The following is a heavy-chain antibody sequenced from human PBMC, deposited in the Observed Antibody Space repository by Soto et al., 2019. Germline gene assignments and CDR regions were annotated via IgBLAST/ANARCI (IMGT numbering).Heavy chain of an antibody. Sequence: GCLTLSCAASGITYSRYAMSGLRSAPGKGLEWVSAISGSGGSTYYADSVEGRFTISRDNSKNTLYLQMNSLRAEDTAVYYCAKGPPKSLSDYFDYWGQGTLVTVSS. V-gene: IGHV3-23*01. J-gene: IGHJ4*02. CDR2: ISGSGGST. CDR1: GITYSRYA. CDR3: AKGPPKSLSDYFDY.